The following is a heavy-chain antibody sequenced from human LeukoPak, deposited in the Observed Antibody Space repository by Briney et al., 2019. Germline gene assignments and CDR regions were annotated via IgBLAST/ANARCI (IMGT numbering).Heavy chain of an antibody. D-gene: IGHD2-2*01. Sequence: ASVKVSCKASGYTFTSYYMHWVRQAPGQGLEWMGIINPSGGSTSYAQKFQGRVTMTRDTSTSTVYMELSSLGSEDTAVYYCAREPKDIVVVPAAMKLPFDYWGQGTLVTVSS. CDR2: INPSGGST. J-gene: IGHJ4*02. V-gene: IGHV1-46*01. CDR3: AREPKDIVVVPAAMKLPFDY. CDR1: GYTFTSYY.